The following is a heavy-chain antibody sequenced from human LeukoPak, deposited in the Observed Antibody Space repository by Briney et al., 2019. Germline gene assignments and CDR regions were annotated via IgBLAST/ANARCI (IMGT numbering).Heavy chain of an antibody. CDR3: ARNLWFGESSDAFDM. J-gene: IGHJ3*02. CDR2: INPNSGGT. CDR1: GYTFTDYY. Sequence: GSSVKVSCKASGYTFTDYYIHWVRQAPGQGLEWMGWINPNSGGTNYAQNFQGRVTMTRDTSISTAYMDMSSLRSDDTAVYYCARNLWFGESSDAFDMWGQGTMVTVSS. D-gene: IGHD3-10*01. V-gene: IGHV1-2*02.